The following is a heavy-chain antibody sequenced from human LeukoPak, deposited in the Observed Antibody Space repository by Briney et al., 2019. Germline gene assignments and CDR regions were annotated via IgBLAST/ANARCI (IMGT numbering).Heavy chain of an antibody. CDR3: AKNRDYYDSSAWGY. CDR1: GGSISSGSYY. J-gene: IGHJ4*02. V-gene: IGHV4-61*02. Sequence: ASETLSLTCTVSGGSISSGSYYWSWIRQPAGKGLEWIGRIYTSGSTNYNPSLRSRVTISVDTSKNQFSLKLSSVTAADTAVYYCAKNRDYYDSSAWGYWGQGTLVTVSS. D-gene: IGHD3-22*01. CDR2: IYTSGST.